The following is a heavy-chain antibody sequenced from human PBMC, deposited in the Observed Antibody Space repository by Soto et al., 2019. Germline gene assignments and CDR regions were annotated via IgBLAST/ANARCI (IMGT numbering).Heavy chain of an antibody. J-gene: IGHJ6*02. Sequence: VRSLRLSCAASGFTCGSYAMSWVRQAQGKGLEWVSAISGSGGSTYYADSVKGRFTISRDNSKNTLYLQMNSLRAEDTAVYYCAKTKGRNIVLMVYAPRAPDYYYGMDVWGQGTTVPVSS. CDR1: GFTCGSYA. CDR2: ISGSGGST. CDR3: AKTKGRNIVLMVYAPRAPDYYYGMDV. D-gene: IGHD2-8*01. V-gene: IGHV3-23*01.